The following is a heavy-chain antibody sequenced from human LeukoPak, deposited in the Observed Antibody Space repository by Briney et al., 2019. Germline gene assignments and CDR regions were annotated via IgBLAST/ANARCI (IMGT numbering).Heavy chain of an antibody. CDR2: INPNSGGT. Sequence: GASVKVSCKASGYTFTGYYMHWVRQAPGQGLEWMGWINPNSGGTNYAQKFQGRVTMTRDTSISTAYMELSRLRSDDTAVYYCARGPGYCSSTSCYGTWLDPWGQGTLVTVSS. D-gene: IGHD2-2*01. J-gene: IGHJ5*02. V-gene: IGHV1-2*02. CDR3: ARGPGYCSSTSCYGTWLDP. CDR1: GYTFTGYY.